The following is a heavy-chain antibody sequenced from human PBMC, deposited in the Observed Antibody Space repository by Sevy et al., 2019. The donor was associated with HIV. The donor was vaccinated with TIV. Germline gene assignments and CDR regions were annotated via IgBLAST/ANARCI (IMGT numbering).Heavy chain of an antibody. CDR3: AKNTAAVGTGGFDY. D-gene: IGHD6-13*01. Sequence: GGSLRLSCTTSGFTFSYSGMHWVRQAPGKGLEWVTYIQYDGRNTHYADSVKGRFTISGDNSKNTLYLQMNSLRGDDTAVYYCAKNTAAVGTGGFDYWGQGALVTVSS. J-gene: IGHJ4*02. CDR1: GFTFSYSG. CDR2: IQYDGRNT. V-gene: IGHV3-30*02.